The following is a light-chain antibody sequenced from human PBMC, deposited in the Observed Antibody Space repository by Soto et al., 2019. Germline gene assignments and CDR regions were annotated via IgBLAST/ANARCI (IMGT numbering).Light chain of an antibody. CDR2: DSS. Sequence: DIQMTQSPSTLSASVGDKVTITCRASQSISGWLAWYQQKPGKVPKLLIYDSSSLESGVPSRFSGSGSGTEFTLTISSLQPDDFATYYCQQYNSYWTFGQGTKVDIK. CDR3: QQYNSYWT. J-gene: IGKJ1*01. CDR1: QSISGW. V-gene: IGKV1-5*01.